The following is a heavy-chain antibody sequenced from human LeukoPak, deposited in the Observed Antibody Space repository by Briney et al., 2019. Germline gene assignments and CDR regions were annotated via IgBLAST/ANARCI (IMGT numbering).Heavy chain of an antibody. CDR2: IYYSGST. CDR1: RGSISRSSYY. Sequence: SETLSLTCTVSRGSISRSSYYWGWIRQPPGKGLEWIGCIYYSGSTYYNPSLKSRVTISVDTSKNQFSLKLSSVTAADTAGYYCARVYSGYDLPGSLANYYFDYWGQGTLVTVSS. CDR3: ARVYSGYDLPGSLANYYFDY. J-gene: IGHJ4*02. D-gene: IGHD5-12*01. V-gene: IGHV4-39*07.